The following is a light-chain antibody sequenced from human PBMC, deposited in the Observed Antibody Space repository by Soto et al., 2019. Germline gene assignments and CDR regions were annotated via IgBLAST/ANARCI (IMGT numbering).Light chain of an antibody. V-gene: IGKV3-20*01. J-gene: IGKJ2*01. Sequence: EIVLTQSPGTLPLSPGERATLSCRASQSVSSTYLAWYQQKPGQAPRLLIYGVSSRATGIPDRFSGSGSGTDFTLTISRLEPEDFAVYYCQRYDISPFPFGQGTKLEIK. CDR2: GVS. CDR1: QSVSSTY. CDR3: QRYDISPFP.